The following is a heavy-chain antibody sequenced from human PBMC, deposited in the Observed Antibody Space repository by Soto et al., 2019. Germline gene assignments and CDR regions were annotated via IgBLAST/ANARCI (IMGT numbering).Heavy chain of an antibody. J-gene: IGHJ6*02. Sequence: SETLSLTCAVYGGSFSGYYWSWIRQPPGKGLEWIGEINHSGSTNYNPSLKSRVTISVDTSKNQFSLKLSSVTAADTAVYYCARGHGYCSGGSCYGYYYYGMDVWGQGTTVTVSS. CDR3: ARGHGYCSGGSCYGYYYYGMDV. D-gene: IGHD2-15*01. V-gene: IGHV4-34*01. CDR2: INHSGST. CDR1: GGSFSGYY.